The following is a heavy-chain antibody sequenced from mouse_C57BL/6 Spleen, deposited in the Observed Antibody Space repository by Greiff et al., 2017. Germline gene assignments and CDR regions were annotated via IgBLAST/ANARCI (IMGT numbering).Heavy chain of an antibody. CDR1: GYTFTSYW. CDR3: ETRGLRAMDY. Sequence: VQLQQSGAELVMPGASVKLSCKASGYTFTSYWMHWVKQRPGQGLEWIGEIDPSDSYTNYNQKFKGKSTLTVDKSSSTAYMQLSSLTSEDSAVYEGETRGLRAMDYWGQGTSVTVSS. V-gene: IGHV1-69*01. J-gene: IGHJ4*01. CDR2: IDPSDSYT. D-gene: IGHD3-1*01.